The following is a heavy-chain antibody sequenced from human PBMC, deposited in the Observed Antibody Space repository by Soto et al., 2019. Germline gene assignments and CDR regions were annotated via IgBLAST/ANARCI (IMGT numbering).Heavy chain of an antibody. V-gene: IGHV3-33*01. CDR3: ARGSVLRFLEWRNDAVDI. Sequence: QVQLVESGGGVVQPGRPLRLSCAASGFTFSSYGMHWVRQAPGKAPESGAVIRYDGNNKNYADSVKGRFTISGDNYKNTLHLQMNSLRAEDTAVYYCARGSVLRFLEWRNDAVDIWGQGTMVTVSS. CDR1: GFTFSSYG. J-gene: IGHJ3*02. CDR2: IRYDGNNK. D-gene: IGHD3-3*01.